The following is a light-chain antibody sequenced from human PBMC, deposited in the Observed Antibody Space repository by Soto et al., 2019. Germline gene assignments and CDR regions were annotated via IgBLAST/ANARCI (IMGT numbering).Light chain of an antibody. V-gene: IGLV1-44*01. CDR2: NND. CDR3: AAWDGRLKEDV. Sequence: QSVPTQPPSASGTPGRNAPISCPGAPSNIASNTIHGYRPLPGAGTTLVVFNNDQRPSGVPDRISGSKSGTSAFLAIRGLQSEDEADYYCAAWDGRLKEDVFGTGPKVTV. J-gene: IGLJ1*01. CDR1: PSNIASNT.